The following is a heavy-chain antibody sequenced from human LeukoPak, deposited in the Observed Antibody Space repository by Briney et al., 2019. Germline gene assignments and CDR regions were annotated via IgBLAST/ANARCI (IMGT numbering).Heavy chain of an antibody. J-gene: IGHJ4*02. D-gene: IGHD2/OR15-2a*01. CDR2: IYYNGSS. V-gene: IGHV4-59*12. Sequence: SETLSLTCSVSGDFISRYYWSWIRQPPGKGLEWIGYIYYNGSSNYNPSLKSRVTMSVDTSKNQFSLKLSSVTAADTAVYFCANTLLPGDFDYWGQGTLVTVSS. CDR1: GDFISRYY. CDR3: ANTLLPGDFDY.